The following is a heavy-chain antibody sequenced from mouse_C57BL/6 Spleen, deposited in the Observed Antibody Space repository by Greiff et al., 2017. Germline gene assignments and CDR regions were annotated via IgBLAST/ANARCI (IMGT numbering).Heavy chain of an antibody. CDR3: EDGYSISWWYLDV. Sequence: QVQLQQSGAELARPGASVKLSCKASGYTFTSYGIRWVKQRTGQGLEWIGAIYPRSGNTDYNQKFKGKATLTADKSSSTAYMELRGLTSEDSADYFGEDGYSISWWYLDVWGKGTTLTGSS. CDR2: IYPRSGNT. CDR1: GYTFTSYG. D-gene: IGHD2-5*01. V-gene: IGHV1-81*01. J-gene: IGHJ1*03.